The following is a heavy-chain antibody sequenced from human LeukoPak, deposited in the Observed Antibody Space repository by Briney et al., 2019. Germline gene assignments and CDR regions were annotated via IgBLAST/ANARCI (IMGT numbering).Heavy chain of an antibody. V-gene: IGHV1-2*02. J-gene: IGHJ4*02. CDR1: GYTFTGYY. CDR2: INPNSGGT. Sequence: ASVKVSCKASGYTFTGYYMHWVRQAPGQGLEWMGWINPNSGGTNYAQKFQGRVTMTRDTSISTAYMELSRLRSDDTAVYYCASDHYGSGSYYNRALGYWGQGTLVTVSS. D-gene: IGHD3-10*01. CDR3: ASDHYGSGSYYNRALGY.